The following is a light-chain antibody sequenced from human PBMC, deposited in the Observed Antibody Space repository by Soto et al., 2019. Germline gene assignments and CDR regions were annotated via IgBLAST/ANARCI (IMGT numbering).Light chain of an antibody. J-gene: IGLJ2*01. CDR3: SSHSSSSTLVV. CDR1: SSDVGGYNY. CDR2: DVN. Sequence: QSALTQPASMSGSPGQSITISCTGTSSDVGGYNYVSWYRQHPGKAPKLMIYDVNNRPSGVSNRFSGSKSGNTASLTISGLQAEDEAHYYCSSHSSSSTLVVFGGGTKVTLL. V-gene: IGLV2-14*03.